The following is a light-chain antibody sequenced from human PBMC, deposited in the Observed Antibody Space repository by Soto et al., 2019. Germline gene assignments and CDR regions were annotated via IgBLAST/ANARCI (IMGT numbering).Light chain of an antibody. V-gene: IGKV1-39*01. Sequence: DIQMTQSPSSLSASVGDRVTITCRASQSINIFINWYQQKPGKAPTLLIAGASSLRSGVPSRFSGSGSGTDFTLTISSLQREDFATYYCQQSFRTPALSFGGGTKVEIK. CDR3: QQSFRTPALS. J-gene: IGKJ4*01. CDR2: GAS. CDR1: QSINIF.